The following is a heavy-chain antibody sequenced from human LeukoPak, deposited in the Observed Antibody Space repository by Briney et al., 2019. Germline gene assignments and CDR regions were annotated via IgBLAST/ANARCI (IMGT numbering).Heavy chain of an antibody. V-gene: IGHV3-30-3*01. CDR1: GFTFSSYA. CDR2: ISYDGTNK. CDR3: ARDPRGSPYYFDY. J-gene: IGHJ4*02. Sequence: GGSLRLSCAASGFTFSSYAMHWVRQASGKGLEWVAVISYDGTNKNYADSVKGRFTISRDNSKNTVYLQMNSLRVEDAAVYYCARDPRGSPYYFDYWGQGTLVTVSS. D-gene: IGHD1-26*01.